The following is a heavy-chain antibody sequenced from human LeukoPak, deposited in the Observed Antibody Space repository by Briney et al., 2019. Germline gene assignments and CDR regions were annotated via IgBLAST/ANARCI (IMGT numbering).Heavy chain of an antibody. Sequence: SEILSLTCVVSDFSLSSGHYWGWIRQPPGKGLERIGTIYHSGSTYYTPSLQSRVTISVDMSKNQFSLRLSRVTVADTAVYFCARSTFSHASTGGYDYWGQGILVTVSS. CDR2: IYHSGST. D-gene: IGHD3-22*01. V-gene: IGHV4-38-2*01. CDR1: DFSLSSGHY. J-gene: IGHJ4*02. CDR3: ARSTFSHASTGGYDY.